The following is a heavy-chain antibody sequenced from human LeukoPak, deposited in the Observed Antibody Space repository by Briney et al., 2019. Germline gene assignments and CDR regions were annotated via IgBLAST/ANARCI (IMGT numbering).Heavy chain of an antibody. CDR2: ISAYNDNT. D-gene: IGHD6-6*01. V-gene: IGHV1-18*01. Sequence: SVXXSXKASXXTFTSYGISWVRQAPGQGLEWMGWISAYNDNTNYAQKLQGRVTMATDTSTSTAYMELRSLRSDDTAAYYCAREGIAARPDPQDYWGQGTLVTVSS. CDR3: AREGIAARPDPQDY. J-gene: IGHJ4*02. CDR1: XXTFTSYG.